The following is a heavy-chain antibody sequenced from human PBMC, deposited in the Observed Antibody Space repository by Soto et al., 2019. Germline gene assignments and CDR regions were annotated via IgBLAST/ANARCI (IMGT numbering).Heavy chain of an antibody. CDR1: GFTFYNCA. Sequence: PGGCLRLCCEASGFTFYNCAMAWVRQAPGRGLEWVSGITSSGGTYYADAVKGRFTISRDNSENTLYLQMNSLRAEDTAVYYCAKGESSVSASYFDPWGQGTLVTVSS. J-gene: IGHJ5*02. CDR2: ITSSGGT. D-gene: IGHD3-22*01. CDR3: AKGESSVSASYFDP. V-gene: IGHV3-23*01.